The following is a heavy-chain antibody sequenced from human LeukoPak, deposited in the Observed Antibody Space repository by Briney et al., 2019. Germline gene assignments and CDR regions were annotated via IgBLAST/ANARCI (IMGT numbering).Heavy chain of an antibody. CDR2: IYYSGST. V-gene: IGHV4-31*03. Sequence: SQTLSLTCTVSGGSISSGGYYWSWIRQHPGKGVEWIGYIYYSGSTYYNPSLKSRVTISVDTSKNQFSLKLSSVTAADTAVYYCARAKMTTSAFDIWGQGTMVTVSS. CDR3: ARAKMTTSAFDI. J-gene: IGHJ3*02. D-gene: IGHD5-24*01. CDR1: GGSISSGGYY.